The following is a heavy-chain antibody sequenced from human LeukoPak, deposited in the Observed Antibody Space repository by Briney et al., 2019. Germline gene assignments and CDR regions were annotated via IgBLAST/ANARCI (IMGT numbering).Heavy chain of an antibody. V-gene: IGHV3-30-3*01. CDR3: ARDGYCSSTSCYLLIDY. CDR2: ISYDGTNK. CDR1: GFTFISYV. D-gene: IGHD2-2*01. Sequence: GGSLRLSCAASGFTFISYVLHWVRQARGKGVAGVALISYDGTNKYYADSVKGRFTISRDDSKSTLYLQMNSLRAEDTALYYCARDGYCSSTSCYLLIDYWGQGTLVTVSS. J-gene: IGHJ4*02.